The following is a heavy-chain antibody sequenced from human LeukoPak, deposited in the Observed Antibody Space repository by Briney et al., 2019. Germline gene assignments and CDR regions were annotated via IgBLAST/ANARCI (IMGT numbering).Heavy chain of an antibody. CDR3: AKRLSVGIDY. J-gene: IGHJ4*02. CDR2: ISGSGGST. Sequence: PGGSLRLSCAASGFTFSSYAMSWVRHAPGKGLELVSAISGSGGSTYYADSVKGRFTISRDNSKNTLYLQMNSLRAEDTAVYYCAKRLSVGIDYWGQGTLVTVSS. V-gene: IGHV3-23*01. D-gene: IGHD1-26*01. CDR1: GFTFSSYA.